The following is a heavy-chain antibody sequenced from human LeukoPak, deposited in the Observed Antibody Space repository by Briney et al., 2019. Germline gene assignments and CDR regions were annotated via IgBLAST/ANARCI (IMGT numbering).Heavy chain of an antibody. J-gene: IGHJ6*03. CDR1: GFSVSSNY. D-gene: IGHD3-10*01. CDR2: IYSGGTT. V-gene: IGHV3-53*01. CDR3: ARDRVVRAYSYYYMDV. Sequence: GGSLRLSCAASGFSVSSNYMGWVRQTPGKGLEWVSLIYSGGTTYYADSVKGRFTISRDNSKNTLYLQMSSLRAEDTAVYYCARDRVVRAYSYYYMDVWGKGTTVTVSS.